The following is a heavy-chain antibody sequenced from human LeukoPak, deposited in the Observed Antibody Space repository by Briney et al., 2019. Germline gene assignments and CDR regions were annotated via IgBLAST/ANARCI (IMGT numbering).Heavy chain of an antibody. CDR2: ISGSGGST. J-gene: IGHJ4*02. Sequence: GGSLRLSCAASGFTFNSYAMSWVRQAPGKGLEWVSAISGSGGSTYYADSVKGRFTISRDNSKNTLYLQMNSLGAEDTAVYYCAKAEPTVLTGYYGDFDYWGQGTLVTVSS. CDR1: GFTFNSYA. V-gene: IGHV3-23*01. D-gene: IGHD3-9*01. CDR3: AKAEPTVLTGYYGDFDY.